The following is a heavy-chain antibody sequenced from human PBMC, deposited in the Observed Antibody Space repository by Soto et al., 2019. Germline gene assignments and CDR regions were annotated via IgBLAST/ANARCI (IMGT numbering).Heavy chain of an antibody. V-gene: IGHV3-15*01. CDR3: ATGSSLGAPR. CDR1: GFTFGHVW. Sequence: EVPLVESGGGLVKPGGSLRLSCAASGFTFGHVWISWVRQAPGKGLEWVGRIKSKTDGGTSDYAAPVKGRFTISSADSKNTLYLQMHSLKAEDTAVYYCATGSSLGAPRWGQGTLVTVSS. CDR2: IKSKTDGGTS. D-gene: IGHD3-16*01. J-gene: IGHJ4*02.